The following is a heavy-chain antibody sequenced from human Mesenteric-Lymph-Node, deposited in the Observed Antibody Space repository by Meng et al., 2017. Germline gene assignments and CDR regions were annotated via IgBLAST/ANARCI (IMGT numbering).Heavy chain of an antibody. V-gene: IGHV1-69*13. D-gene: IGHD6-19*01. CDR2: IIPIFGTA. Sequence: SVKVSCKASGGTFSSYAISWVRQAPGQGLEWMGGIIPIFGTANYAQKFQGRVTITADESTSTAYMELSSLRSEDTAVYYCAGDPGYSSGWYTDYYYYGMDVWGQGTTVTVSS. CDR3: AGDPGYSSGWYTDYYYYGMDV. J-gene: IGHJ6*02. CDR1: GGTFSSYA.